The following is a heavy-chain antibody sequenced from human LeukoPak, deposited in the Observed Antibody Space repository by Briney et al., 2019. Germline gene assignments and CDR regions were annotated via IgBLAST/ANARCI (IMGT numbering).Heavy chain of an antibody. D-gene: IGHD5-18*01. J-gene: IGHJ3*02. CDR1: GYTFTSYY. Sequence: ASVKVSRKASGYTFTSYYMHWVRQAPGQGLEWMGIINPSGGSTSYAQKFQGRVTMTRDMSTSTVYMELSSLRSEDTAVYYCAREYSYGFRADAFDIWGQGTMVTVSS. CDR2: INPSGGST. CDR3: AREYSYGFRADAFDI. V-gene: IGHV1-46*01.